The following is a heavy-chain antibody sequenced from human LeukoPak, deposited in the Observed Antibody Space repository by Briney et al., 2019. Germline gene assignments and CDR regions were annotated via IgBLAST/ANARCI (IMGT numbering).Heavy chain of an antibody. Sequence: PSETLSLTCAVYGGSFSGYYWSWIRQPPGKGLEWIGEINHSGSTNYNPSLKSRVTISVDTSKNQFSLKLSSVTAADTAVYYCARERLRGFDPWGQGTLVTVSS. D-gene: IGHD6-25*01. CDR1: GGSFSGYY. J-gene: IGHJ5*02. V-gene: IGHV4-34*01. CDR3: ARERLRGFDP. CDR2: INHSGST.